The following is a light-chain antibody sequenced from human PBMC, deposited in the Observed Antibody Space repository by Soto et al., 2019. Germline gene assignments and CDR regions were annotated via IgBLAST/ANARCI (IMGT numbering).Light chain of an antibody. CDR1: SSDVGGYNY. V-gene: IGLV2-14*03. CDR2: DVI. J-gene: IGLJ1*01. Sequence: QSVLTQPASVSGSPGQSIAISCTGTSSDVGGYNYVSWYQQHPGKAPKLTIYDVINRPSGVSNRFSGSKSGNTASLTISWLQAEDEADYYCSSYTSSTTYVFGTGTKVTVL. CDR3: SSYTSSTTYV.